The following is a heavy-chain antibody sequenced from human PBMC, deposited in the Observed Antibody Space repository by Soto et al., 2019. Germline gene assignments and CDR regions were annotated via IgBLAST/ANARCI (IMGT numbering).Heavy chain of an antibody. V-gene: IGHV4-61*01. CDR1: GGSFSSGSYY. J-gene: IGHJ6*02. D-gene: IGHD3-10*01. Sequence: QVQLQESGPGLVKPSETLSLTCTVSGGSFSSGSYYWSWIGQPPGKGWEWSGYIYYSGGTNYNPSLKSRVTISVDTSKNQFSLKLSSVTAADTAVYYCASRPSSPPGAYYYYYGMDVWGQGTTVTVSS. CDR3: ASRPSSPPGAYYYYYGMDV. CDR2: IYYSGGT.